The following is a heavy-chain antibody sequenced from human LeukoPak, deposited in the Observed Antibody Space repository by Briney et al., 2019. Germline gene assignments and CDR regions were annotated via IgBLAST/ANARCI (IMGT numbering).Heavy chain of an antibody. V-gene: IGHV4-38-2*01. CDR1: GYSISSGYY. CDR2: IYHSGST. CDR3: ARLGQNDFWSGYYLDY. Sequence: PSETLSLTCAVSGYSISSGYYWGWIRQPPGKGLEWIESIYHSGSTYYTPSLKGRVTISLDTSKNQLSLKMSSLTAADTAVYYCARLGQNDFWSGYYLDYWGQGTLVTVSS. J-gene: IGHJ4*02. D-gene: IGHD3-3*01.